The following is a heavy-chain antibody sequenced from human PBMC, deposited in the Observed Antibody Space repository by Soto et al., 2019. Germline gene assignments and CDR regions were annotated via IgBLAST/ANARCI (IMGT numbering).Heavy chain of an antibody. D-gene: IGHD3-9*01. CDR2: IHHSGST. J-gene: IGHJ4*02. CDR1: GGPFGGFY. CDR3: ARGYRLYLLILTTNYFDP. Sequence: PSETLSLTCAVNGGPFGGFYWTWIRQSPGKGLEWIGEIHHSGSTNYNPSLKGRVTMSLDTSKNQFSLKLTSLTAADTAVYYCARGYRLYLLILTTNYFDPWGQGTPVTVSS. V-gene: IGHV4-34*01.